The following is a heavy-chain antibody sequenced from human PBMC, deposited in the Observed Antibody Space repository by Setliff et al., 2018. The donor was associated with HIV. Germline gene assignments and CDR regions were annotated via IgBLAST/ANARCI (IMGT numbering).Heavy chain of an antibody. Sequence: PSETLSLTCTVTGYSISSGYYWAWIRQPPGKGLEWIGYIYHAGNTYYNPSLKSRVTISVDKSKNQFSLKLSSVTAADTAVYYCASLTDYGGDSGSRWGQGTLVTVSS. CDR3: ASLTDYGGDSGSR. J-gene: IGHJ4*02. CDR1: GYSISSGYY. CDR2: IYHAGNT. V-gene: IGHV4-38-2*02. D-gene: IGHD4-17*01.